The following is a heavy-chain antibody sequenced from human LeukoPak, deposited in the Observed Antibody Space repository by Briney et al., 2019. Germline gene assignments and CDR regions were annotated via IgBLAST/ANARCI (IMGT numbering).Heavy chain of an antibody. CDR2: IYHSGST. Sequence: PSETLSLTCAVSGYSISSGYYWGWIRQPPGKGQGWIGSIYHSGSTYYNPSLKSRVIYSADTSRNQFSLKLSSVTAADTAVYYCARQVYYYYYYMDVWGKGTTVTVSS. CDR3: ARQVYYYYYYMDV. CDR1: GYSISSGYY. V-gene: IGHV4-38-2*01. J-gene: IGHJ6*03.